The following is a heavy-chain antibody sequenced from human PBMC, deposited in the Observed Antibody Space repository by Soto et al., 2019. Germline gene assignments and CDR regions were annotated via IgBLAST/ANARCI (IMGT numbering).Heavy chain of an antibody. V-gene: IGHV3-72*01. CDR1: GFTFSDHY. Sequence: EVQLVESGGGLVQPGGSLRLSCAASGFTFSDHYMDWVRQAPGKGLEWVGRTRNKANSYTTEYAASVKGRFTISRDDSKXSXSLQMNSLKTEDTAVYYCARGYYDSSGYYAFGYFQHWGQGTLVTVSS. D-gene: IGHD3-22*01. CDR2: TRNKANSYTT. CDR3: ARGYYDSSGYYAFGYFQH. J-gene: IGHJ1*01.